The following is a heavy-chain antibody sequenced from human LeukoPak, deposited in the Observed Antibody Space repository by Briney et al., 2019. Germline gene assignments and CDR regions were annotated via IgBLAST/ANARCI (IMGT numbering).Heavy chain of an antibody. D-gene: IGHD3-10*01. V-gene: IGHV3-23*01. CDR1: GFTFNTYG. J-gene: IGHJ4*02. Sequence: GGTLRLSCAASGFTFNTYGMSWVRQAPGKGLEWVSGISGSGGATYYADSVKGRFTISRDDPHSTLYLQMNSLRAEDTAVYSCARGGVDYYGSGTYYLMYYFDYWGQGALVTVSS. CDR3: ARGGVDYYGSGTYYLMYYFDY. CDR2: ISGSGGAT.